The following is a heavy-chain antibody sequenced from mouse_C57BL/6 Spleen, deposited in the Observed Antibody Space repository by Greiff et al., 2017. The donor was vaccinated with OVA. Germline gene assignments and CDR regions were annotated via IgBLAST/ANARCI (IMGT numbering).Heavy chain of an antibody. CDR2: IDPSDSYT. V-gene: IGHV1-69*01. D-gene: IGHD1-1*02. Sequence: VQLQQPGAELVMPGASVKLSCKASGYTFTSYWMHWVKQRPGQGLEWIGEIDPSDSYTNYNQKFKGKSTLTVDKSSSTAYMQLSSLTSADSAVYYCARGGSMDYWGQGTSVTVSS. CDR1: GYTFTSYW. J-gene: IGHJ4*01. CDR3: ARGGSMDY.